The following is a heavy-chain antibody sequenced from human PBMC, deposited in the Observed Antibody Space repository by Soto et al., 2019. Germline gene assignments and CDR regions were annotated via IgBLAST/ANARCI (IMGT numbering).Heavy chain of an antibody. Sequence: TSETLSLTCAVYGGSFSGYYWSWIRQPPGKGLEWIGEINHSGSTNYNPSLKSRVTISVDTSKNQFSLKLSSVTAADTAVYYCARGFTYYYDSSGYLRLYYYYGMDVWGQGTTVTVSS. CDR2: INHSGST. CDR3: ARGFTYYYDSSGYLRLYYYYGMDV. J-gene: IGHJ6*02. CDR1: GGSFSGYY. D-gene: IGHD3-22*01. V-gene: IGHV4-34*01.